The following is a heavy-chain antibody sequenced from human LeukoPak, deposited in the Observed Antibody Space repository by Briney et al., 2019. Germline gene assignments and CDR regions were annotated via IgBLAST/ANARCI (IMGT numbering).Heavy chain of an antibody. Sequence: SGPTLVKPTQTLTLTCTFSGFSFSTSGVGVGWIRQPPGKALEWLAVIYWDEDKRYRPSLKSRLTITKDTSKNQVVLTMTNMDPVDTATYYCARSRYYDILTGSRGTFDYWGRGILVTVSS. CDR1: GFSFSTSGVG. CDR2: IYWDEDK. CDR3: ARSRYYDILTGSRGTFDY. J-gene: IGHJ4*02. V-gene: IGHV2-5*02. D-gene: IGHD3-9*01.